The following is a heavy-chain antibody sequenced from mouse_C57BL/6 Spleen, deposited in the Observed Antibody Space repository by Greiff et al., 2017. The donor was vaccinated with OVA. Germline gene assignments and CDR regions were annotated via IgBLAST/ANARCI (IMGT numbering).Heavy chain of an antibody. CDR3: TRVDPWFAY. D-gene: IGHD1-1*02. CDR2: IDPENGDT. CDR1: GFNIKDDY. J-gene: IGHJ3*01. Sequence: VQLQQSGAELVRPGASVKLSCTASGFNIKDDYMHWVKQRPEPGLEWIGWIDPENGDTEYASQFQGKATRTADTSSNTAYMQLSSLTSEDTAVYYCTRVDPWFAYWGQGTLGTVSA. V-gene: IGHV14-4*01.